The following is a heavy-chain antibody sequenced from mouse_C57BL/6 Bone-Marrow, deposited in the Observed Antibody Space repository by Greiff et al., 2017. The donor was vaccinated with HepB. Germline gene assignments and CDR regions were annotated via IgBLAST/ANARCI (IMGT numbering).Heavy chain of an antibody. D-gene: IGHD1-1*01. J-gene: IGHJ4*01. V-gene: IGHV1-80*01. CDR3: ARNDYYGSSYGAMDY. CDR1: GYAFSSYW. Sequence: SGAELVKPGASVKISCKASGYAFSSYWMNWVKQRPGKGLEWIGQIYPGDGDTNYNGKFKGKATLTADKSSSTAYMQLSSLTSEDSAVYFCARNDYYGSSYGAMDYWGQGTSVTVSS. CDR2: IYPGDGDT.